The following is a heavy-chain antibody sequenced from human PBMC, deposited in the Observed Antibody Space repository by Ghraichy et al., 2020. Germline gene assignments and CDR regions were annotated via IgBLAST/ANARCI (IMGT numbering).Heavy chain of an antibody. CDR3: ARRSFDYFGSGSEYYFDY. D-gene: IGHD3-10*01. CDR1: GGSISRSSYY. V-gene: IGHV4-39*01. CDR2: IYYSGST. Sequence: SETLSLTCTVSGGSISRSSYYWGWIRQPPGKGLEWIGIIYYSGSTYYNTSLKSRVTISVDTSKNQFSLKLSSVTAAETAVYYCARRSFDYFGSGSEYYFDYWGQGTLVTVSS. J-gene: IGHJ4*02.